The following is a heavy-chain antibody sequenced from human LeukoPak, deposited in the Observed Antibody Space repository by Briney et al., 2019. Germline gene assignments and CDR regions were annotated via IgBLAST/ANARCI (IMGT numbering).Heavy chain of an antibody. CDR1: GYTLTELS. J-gene: IGHJ4*02. V-gene: IGHV1-24*01. CDR3: ATAGVSGNYWLY. Sequence: GASVEVSCKVSGYTLTELSMHWVRQAPGKGLEWMGGFDPEDGETIYAQKFQGRVTMTEDTSTDTAYMELSSLRSEDTAVYYCATAGVSGNYWLYWGQGTLVTVSS. D-gene: IGHD1-7*01. CDR2: FDPEDGET.